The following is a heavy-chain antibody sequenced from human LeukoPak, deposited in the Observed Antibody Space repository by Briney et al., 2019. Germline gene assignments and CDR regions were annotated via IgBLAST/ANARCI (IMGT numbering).Heavy chain of an antibody. J-gene: IGHJ3*02. CDR3: ARGSYSYGSAFDI. CDR1: GGTFSSYA. CDR2: IIPIFGTA. D-gene: IGHD5-18*01. V-gene: IGHV1-69*05. Sequence: SVKVSCKASGGTFSSYAISWVRQAPGQGLEWMGGIIPIFGTANYAQKLQGRVTITTDESTSTAYMELSSLRSEDTAVYYCARGSYSYGSAFDIWGQGTMVTVSS.